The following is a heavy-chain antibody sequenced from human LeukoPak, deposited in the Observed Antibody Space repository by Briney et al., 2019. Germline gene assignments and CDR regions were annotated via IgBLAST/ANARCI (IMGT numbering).Heavy chain of an antibody. V-gene: IGHV3-53*04. J-gene: IGHJ4*02. CDR1: GFTFSSYA. Sequence: PGGSLRLSCAASGFTFSSYAMSWVRQAPGKGLEWVSVLYGAGSTYYADSVKGRFTISRHDSQNTLFLQMNSLRAEDTAVYYCARGGTPGFSTGRIDYRGQGTLVTVSS. CDR3: ARGGTPGFSTGRIDY. D-gene: IGHD6-19*01. CDR2: LYGAGST.